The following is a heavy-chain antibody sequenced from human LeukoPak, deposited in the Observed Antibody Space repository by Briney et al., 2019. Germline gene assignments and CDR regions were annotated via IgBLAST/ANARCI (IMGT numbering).Heavy chain of an antibody. CDR3: ARDRYYYDSSGYSLFDY. CDR2: IYYSGST. CDR1: GGSISSYY. J-gene: IGHJ4*02. V-gene: IGHV4-59*01. Sequence: SETLSLICTVSGGSISSYYWSWIRQPPGKGLEWIGYIYYSGSTNYNPSLKSRVTISVDTSKNQFSLKLSSVTAADTAVYYCARDRYYYDSSGYSLFDYWGQGTLVTVSS. D-gene: IGHD3-22*01.